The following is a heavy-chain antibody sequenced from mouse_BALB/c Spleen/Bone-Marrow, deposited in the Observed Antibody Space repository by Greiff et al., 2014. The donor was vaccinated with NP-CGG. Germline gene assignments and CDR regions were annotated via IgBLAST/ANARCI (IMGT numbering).Heavy chain of an antibody. D-gene: IGHD2-10*02. Sequence: QVQLKESVAGLVKPGASVKLSCKASGYTFTEYIIHWVKQRSGQGLEWIGWFYPGSGSIKYNEKFKDKATLTADKSSSTVYMELSRLTSEDSAVYFCARHESYGNYLYFDVWGAGTAVTVSS. J-gene: IGHJ1*01. CDR2: FYPGSGSI. V-gene: IGHV1-62-2*01. CDR1: GYTFTEYI. CDR3: ARHESYGNYLYFDV.